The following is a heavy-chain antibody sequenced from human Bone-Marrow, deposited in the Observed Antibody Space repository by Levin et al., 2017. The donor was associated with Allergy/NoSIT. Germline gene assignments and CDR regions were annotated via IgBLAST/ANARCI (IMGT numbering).Heavy chain of an antibody. Sequence: GESLKISCKASGYTFTSYAMNWVRQAPGQGLEWMGWINTNTGNPTYAQGFTGRFVFSLDTSVSTAYLQISSLKAEDTAVYYCARCSSGCTSDFWGQGTLVTVSS. J-gene: IGHJ4*02. D-gene: IGHD6-19*01. CDR2: INTNTGNP. V-gene: IGHV7-4-1*02. CDR3: ARCSSGCTSDF. CDR1: GYTFTSYA.